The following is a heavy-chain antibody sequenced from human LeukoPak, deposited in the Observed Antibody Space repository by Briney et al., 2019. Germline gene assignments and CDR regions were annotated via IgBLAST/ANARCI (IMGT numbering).Heavy chain of an antibody. CDR1: GFTFSSYW. V-gene: IGHV3-7*01. J-gene: IGHJ3*02. Sequence: GGSLRLSCAASGFTFSSYWMSWVRQAPGKGLEWVANIKQDGSEKYYVDSVKGRFTISRDNAKNSLYLQMNSLRAEDTAVYYCAKVKGARKDDAFDIWGQGTMVTVSS. D-gene: IGHD1-14*01. CDR3: AKVKGARKDDAFDI. CDR2: IKQDGSEK.